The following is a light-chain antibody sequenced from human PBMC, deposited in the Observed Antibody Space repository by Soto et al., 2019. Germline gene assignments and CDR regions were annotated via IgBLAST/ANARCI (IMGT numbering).Light chain of an antibody. Sequence: DIQMTQSPSTLSASVGDRVTITCRASQSISNWLAWYQQKPGKAPKLLIYKASTLESGVPSRFSGSGSGTEFTLTISSLQPDDFANYYCQQYNSYSRTFGQGTKVEIK. J-gene: IGKJ1*01. V-gene: IGKV1-5*03. CDR2: KAS. CDR1: QSISNW. CDR3: QQYNSYSRT.